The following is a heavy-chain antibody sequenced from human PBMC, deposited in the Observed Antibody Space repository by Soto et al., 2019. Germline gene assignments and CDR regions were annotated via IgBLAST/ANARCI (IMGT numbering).Heavy chain of an antibody. CDR3: ARDSSVFRAKRGMDV. CDR2: IKQDGSEK. V-gene: IGHV3-7*03. CDR1: GFTFSSYW. J-gene: IGHJ6*02. Sequence: PGGSLRLSCAASGFTFSSYWMSWVRQAPGKGLEWVANIKQDGSEKYYVDSVKGRFTIPRDNAKNSLYLQMNSLRAEDTAVYYCARDSSVFRAKRGMDVWGQGTTVTVSS.